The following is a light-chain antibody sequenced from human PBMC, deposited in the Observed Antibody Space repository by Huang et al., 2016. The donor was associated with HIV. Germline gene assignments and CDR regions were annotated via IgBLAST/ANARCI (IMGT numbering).Light chain of an antibody. CDR1: QTVNSN. Sequence: ATLSCRASQTVNSNLAWYQHKPGQAPRLLIYGASTRATGVPARFSGSGSGTKFTLTISCLQSEDFAVYYCQQYNNWLAFGQGTKVEIK. V-gene: IGKV3-15*01. J-gene: IGKJ1*01. CDR3: QQYNNWLA. CDR2: GAS.